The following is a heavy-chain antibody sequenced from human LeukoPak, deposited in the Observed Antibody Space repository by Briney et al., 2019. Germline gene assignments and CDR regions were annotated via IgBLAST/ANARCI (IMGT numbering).Heavy chain of an antibody. CDR2: FYYSGST. V-gene: IGHV4-31*03. J-gene: IGHJ4*02. CDR3: ARGDYDFWSGNWRFDT. D-gene: IGHD3-3*01. CDR1: GGSISSGGFY. Sequence: SETLSLTCTVSGGSISSGGFYWSCIRQHPGKGLECIGYFYYSGSTSYNPSLKSRVTISVDTSKHQFSLKLSSVTAADTAVYYCARGDYDFWSGNWRFDTWGQGTLVTVSS.